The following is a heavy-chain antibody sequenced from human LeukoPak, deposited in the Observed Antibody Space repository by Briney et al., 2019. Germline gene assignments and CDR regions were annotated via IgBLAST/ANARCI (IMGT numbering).Heavy chain of an antibody. D-gene: IGHD2-15*01. V-gene: IGHV3-23*01. J-gene: IGHJ5*02. CDR3: TKDQNCSGGSCYWFDP. CDR1: GFTFSSYA. CDR2: ISSSGDST. Sequence: PGGSLRLSCAASGFTFSSYAMSWVRQAPGKGLEWVSLISSSGDSTYYADSVKGRFTISRDNSKNTLYLQMNSLRAEDTAVYYCTKDQNCSGGSCYWFDPWGQGTLVTVSS.